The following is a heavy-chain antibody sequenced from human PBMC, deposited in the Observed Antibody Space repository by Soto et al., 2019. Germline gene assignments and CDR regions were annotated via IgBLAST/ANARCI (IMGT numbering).Heavy chain of an antibody. J-gene: IGHJ5*02. CDR2: IYYSGST. CDR3: ARAPSLWGNWFDP. D-gene: IGHD3-10*01. CDR1: GGSISSGGYY. V-gene: IGHV4-31*03. Sequence: PSETLSLTCTVSGGSISSGGYYWSWIRQHLGKGLEWIGYIYYSGSTYYNPSLKSRVTISVDTSKNHFSLKLSSVTAADTAVYYCARAPSLWGNWFDPWGQGTLVTVSS.